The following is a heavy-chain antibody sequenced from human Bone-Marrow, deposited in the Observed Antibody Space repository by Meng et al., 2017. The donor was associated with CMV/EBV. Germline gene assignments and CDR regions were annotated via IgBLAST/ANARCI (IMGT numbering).Heavy chain of an antibody. CDR1: VGSFSGYY. D-gene: IGHD1-20*01. CDR3: ARGRFSGYNWNPMGSWFDP. J-gene: IGHJ5*02. CDR2: INHSGST. Sequence: QVQLQQWGAGLLKPSETLSLTCAVYVGSFSGYYWSWIRQPPGKGLEWIGEINHSGSTNYNPSLKSRVTISVDTSKNQFSLKLSSVTAADTAVYYCARGRFSGYNWNPMGSWFDPWGQGTLVTVAS. V-gene: IGHV4-34*01.